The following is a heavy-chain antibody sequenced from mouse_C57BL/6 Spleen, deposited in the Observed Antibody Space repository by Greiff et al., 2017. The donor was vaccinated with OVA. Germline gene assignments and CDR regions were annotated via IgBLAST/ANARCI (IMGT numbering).Heavy chain of an antibody. D-gene: IGHD1-1*01. CDR2: IRSKSSNYAK. Sequence: GGGLVQPKGSLKLSCAASGFTFITYAMHWVRQAPGKGLEWVARIRSKSSNYAKYYADSVKDRFTISRDDSQSMLYLQMNNLKTEDTAMYYCVRETYYGSSLYYYAMDYWGQGTSVTVSS. CDR3: VRETYYGSSLYYYAMDY. J-gene: IGHJ4*01. V-gene: IGHV10-3*01. CDR1: GFTFITYA.